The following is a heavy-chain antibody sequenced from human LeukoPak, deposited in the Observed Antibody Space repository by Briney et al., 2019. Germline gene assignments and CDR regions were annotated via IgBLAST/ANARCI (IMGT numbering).Heavy chain of an antibody. CDR3: AREVLCSGGSCYDLDY. CDR1: GGSISSGSYY. Sequence: PSETLSLTCTVSGGSISSGSYYWSWIRQPAGKGLEWIGRIYTSGSTNYNPSLKSRVTISVDTSKNQFSLKLSSVTAADTVVYYCAREVLCSGGSCYDLDYWGQGTLVTVSS. D-gene: IGHD2-15*01. CDR2: IYTSGST. V-gene: IGHV4-61*02. J-gene: IGHJ4*02.